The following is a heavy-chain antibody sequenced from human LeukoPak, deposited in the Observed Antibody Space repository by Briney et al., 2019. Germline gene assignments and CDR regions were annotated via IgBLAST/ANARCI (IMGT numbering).Heavy chain of an antibody. D-gene: IGHD3-22*01. CDR3: ARQYYYDSSGHNDAFDI. J-gene: IGHJ3*02. V-gene: IGHV4-39*01. CDR2: IYSSGST. CDR1: GGSISSSSYY. Sequence: SETLSLTCTVSGGSISSSSYYWGWIRQPPGKGLERIGRIYSSGSTNFNPSLKSRVTISQDTSKNQVSLKVNSVTAADTAVYYCARQYYYDSSGHNDAFDIWGQGTMVTVSS.